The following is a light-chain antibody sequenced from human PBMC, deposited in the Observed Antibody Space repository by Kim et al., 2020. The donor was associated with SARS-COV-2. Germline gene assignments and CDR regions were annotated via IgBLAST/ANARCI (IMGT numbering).Light chain of an antibody. CDR3: TSRDSSGNLYV. CDR2: GKN. CDR1: SLRTYY. V-gene: IGLV3-19*01. Sequence: SSELTQDPAVSVALGQTVSFTCQGDSLRTYYAGWYQQKPGQAPVLVIYGKNNRPSGIPDRFSGSSSVDTASLTITGAQAEDEADYYCTSRDSSGNLYVFG. J-gene: IGLJ1*01.